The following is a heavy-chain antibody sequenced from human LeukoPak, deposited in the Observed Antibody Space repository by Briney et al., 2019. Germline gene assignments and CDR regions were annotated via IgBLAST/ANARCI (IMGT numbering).Heavy chain of an antibody. CDR3: SREFPFCGADCFSGVFDI. CDR2: INVINSGNT. Sequence: ASVKVSCKASGYTFTSYGISWVRQAPGQGLEWMGWINVINSGNTRYAQNFQGRLTMTTDTSTTTAYMELRSLRSDDTAVYYCSREFPFCGADCFSGVFDIWGQGTMVTVS. CDR1: GYTFTSYG. J-gene: IGHJ3*02. V-gene: IGHV1-18*01. D-gene: IGHD2-21*02.